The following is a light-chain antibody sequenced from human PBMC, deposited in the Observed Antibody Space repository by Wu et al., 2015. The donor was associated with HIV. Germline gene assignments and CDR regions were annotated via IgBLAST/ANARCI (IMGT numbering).Light chain of an antibody. V-gene: IGKV3-11*01. CDR1: QSVSGT. CDR2: DAS. J-gene: IGKJ1*01. Sequence: EIVLTQSPATLSFSPGESATLSCRANQSVSGTLAWYQQKPGQAPRLLIYDASNRATGIPDRFSGGGSVTDFTLTISSLEPEDVATYYCQKYNTAPWTFGQGTKVEMK. CDR3: QKYNTAPWT.